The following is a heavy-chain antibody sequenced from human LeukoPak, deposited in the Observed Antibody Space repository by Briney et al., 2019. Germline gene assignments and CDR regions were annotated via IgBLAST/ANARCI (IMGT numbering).Heavy chain of an antibody. CDR1: GGSISSDY. J-gene: IGHJ4*02. CDR3: ATGGY. V-gene: IGHV4-4*07. D-gene: IGHD3-16*01. CDR2: IYASGST. Sequence: SETLSLTCTVSGGSISSDYWSWIRQPAGKGLGWIGRIYASGSTNYNPSLKSRVTMSVDTSKNQFSLKLNSVTAADTAVYYCATGGYWGQGTLVTVSS.